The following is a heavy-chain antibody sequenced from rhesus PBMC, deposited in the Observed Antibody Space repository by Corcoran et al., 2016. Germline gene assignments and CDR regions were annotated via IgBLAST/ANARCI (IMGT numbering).Heavy chain of an antibody. CDR2: LHGSVGDT. V-gene: IGHV4-160*01. CDR3: AKLISSRNNPAFEF. J-gene: IGHJ3*01. D-gene: IGHD1-44*01. Sequence: QVQLQESGPGLVKPSETLTLTCAVSGGSITTYYWRWIRRSPGKGLEWIGRLHGSVGDTDYSPALKSRVTISIDTSKNQLPLKLPAVTAADTAVYCCAKLISSRNNPAFEFWGQGLRVTVSS. CDR1: GGSITTYY.